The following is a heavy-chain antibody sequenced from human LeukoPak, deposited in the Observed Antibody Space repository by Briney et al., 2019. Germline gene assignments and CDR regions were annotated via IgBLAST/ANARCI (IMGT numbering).Heavy chain of an antibody. V-gene: IGHV3-66*01. CDR2: TFGDGST. CDR1: GFTVSGNY. J-gene: IGHJ2*01. Sequence: PGGSLRLSCAASGFTVSGNYIIWVRQAPGKGLEWVSVTFGDGSTNYADSVKGKFAVSRDNSRNTFFLQMNSLRAEDTAVYYCASRGSSDRSWYFTLWGRGTLVTVSS. CDR3: ASRGSSDRSWYFTL. D-gene: IGHD3-22*01.